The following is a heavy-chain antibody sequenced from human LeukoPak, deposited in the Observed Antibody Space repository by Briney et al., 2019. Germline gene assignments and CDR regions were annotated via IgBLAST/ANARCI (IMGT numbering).Heavy chain of an antibody. CDR3: ARDHESSGYPTSDY. V-gene: IGHV3-23*01. CDR2: IKAGAEAT. Sequence: QSGGSLRLSCEASGFTFSTYIMTWVRQAPGKGLEWVSTIKAGAEATFYADSVKDRFTISRDNSKNTLYLQMNSLRADDTALYFCARDHESSGYPTSDYWGQGTPVTVSS. D-gene: IGHD3-22*01. J-gene: IGHJ4*02. CDR1: GFTFSTYI.